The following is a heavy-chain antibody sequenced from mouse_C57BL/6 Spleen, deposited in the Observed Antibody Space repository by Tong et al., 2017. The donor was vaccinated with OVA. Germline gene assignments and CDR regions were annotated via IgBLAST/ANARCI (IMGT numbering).Heavy chain of an antibody. Sequence: VQLQQSGAELMKPGASVKISCKATGYTFSSYWIEWVKQRPGHGLEWIGEILPGSGSTNYNEKFKGKATFTADTSTSTAYMQLSSLTSEDSAVYYCARLRDGYYAMDYWGQGTSVTVSS. D-gene: IGHD2-3*01. J-gene: IGHJ4*01. CDR2: ILPGSGST. CDR3: ARLRDGYYAMDY. V-gene: IGHV1-9*01. CDR1: GYTFSSYW.